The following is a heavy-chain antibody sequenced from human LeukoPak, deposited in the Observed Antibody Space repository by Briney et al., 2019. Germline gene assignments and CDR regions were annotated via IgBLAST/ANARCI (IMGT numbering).Heavy chain of an antibody. J-gene: IGHJ4*02. Sequence: SVKVSCTTSGYTFTTYDISWVRQTPGQGLQWLGWIRIYTGSTNYAQKVQGRVSTTMDTATATAYMELRSLISNDTAVYYCARRASPQDYFDYWGQGTLVTVSS. CDR3: ARRASPQDYFDY. V-gene: IGHV1-18*04. CDR1: GYTFTTYD. CDR2: IRIYTGST.